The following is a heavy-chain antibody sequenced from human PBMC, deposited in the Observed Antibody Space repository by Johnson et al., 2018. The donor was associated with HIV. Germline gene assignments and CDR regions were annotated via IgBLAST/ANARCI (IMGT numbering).Heavy chain of an antibody. Sequence: QLVESGGGVVQPGRSLRLSCAASGFTFSTYGMHWVRQAPGKGLGWVAFISYDGSNKYYSESVKGRFTISRDNSKDTLYLQMNSLRAEDTAAYSCARGDRSTYYRRGAFDIWGQGTMVTVSS. J-gene: IGHJ3*02. V-gene: IGHV3-30*03. CDR1: GFTFSTYG. CDR2: ISYDGSNK. CDR3: ARGDRSTYYRRGAFDI. D-gene: IGHD1-26*01.